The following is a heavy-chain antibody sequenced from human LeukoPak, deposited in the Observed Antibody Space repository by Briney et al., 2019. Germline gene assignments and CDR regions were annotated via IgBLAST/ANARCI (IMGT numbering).Heavy chain of an antibody. J-gene: IGHJ4*02. CDR3: ARGQGYYDSSGYYEDY. D-gene: IGHD3-22*01. Sequence: GGSLRLSCAASGFTVSSNYMSWVRQAPGKGLEWVSVIYSGGSTYYADSVKGRFTISRDNSKNTLYLQMNSLRAEDTAVYYCARGQGYYDSSGYYEDYWGQGTLVTVPS. CDR1: GFTVSSNY. V-gene: IGHV3-53*01. CDR2: IYSGGST.